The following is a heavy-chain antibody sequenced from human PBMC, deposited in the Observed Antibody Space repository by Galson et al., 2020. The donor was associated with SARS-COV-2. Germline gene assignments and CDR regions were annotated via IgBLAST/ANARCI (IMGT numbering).Heavy chain of an antibody. CDR1: GGSFSGYY. CDR3: ARWGGCSGGSCYPSGDAFDI. CDR2: INHSGST. Sequence: SQTLSLTCAVYGGSFSGYYWSWIRQPPGKGLEWIGEINHSGSTNYNPSPKSRVTISVDTSKNQFSLKLSSVTAADTAVYYCARWGGCSGGSCYPSGDAFDIWGQGTMVTVSS. D-gene: IGHD2-15*01. V-gene: IGHV4-34*01. J-gene: IGHJ3*02.